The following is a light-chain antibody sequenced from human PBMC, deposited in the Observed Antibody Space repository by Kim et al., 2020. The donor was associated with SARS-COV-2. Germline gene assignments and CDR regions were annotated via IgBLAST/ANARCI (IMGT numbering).Light chain of an antibody. CDR2: GAS. CDR1: QRVNKNY. CDR3: QQYGTSPPWA. J-gene: IGKJ1*01. V-gene: IGKV3-20*01. Sequence: RGERATLSCRASQRVNKNYLAWYQQKPDQAPRLLIYGASTRTTGIPDRFSGSGSGTDFTLTISRLEPEDFAVYYCQQYGTSPPWAFGQGTKVDIK.